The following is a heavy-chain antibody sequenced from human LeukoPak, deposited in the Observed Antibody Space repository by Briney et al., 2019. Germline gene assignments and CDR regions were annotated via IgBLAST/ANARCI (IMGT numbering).Heavy chain of an antibody. Sequence: SVKVSCKASGGTFSSYAISWVRRAPGQGLEWMGRIIPILGIANYAQKFQGRVTITADKSTSTAYMELSSLRSEDTAVYYCARDGYSYGFDYWGQGTLVTVSS. CDR1: GGTFSSYA. D-gene: IGHD5-18*01. CDR3: ARDGYSYGFDY. J-gene: IGHJ4*02. CDR2: IIPILGIA. V-gene: IGHV1-69*04.